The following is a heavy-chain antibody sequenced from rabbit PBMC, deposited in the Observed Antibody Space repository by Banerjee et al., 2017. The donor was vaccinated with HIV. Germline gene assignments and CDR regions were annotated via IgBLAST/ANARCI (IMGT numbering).Heavy chain of an antibody. CDR2: IYNGDGST. CDR3: ARPSNNGYAGFNL. D-gene: IGHD1-1*01. CDR1: GFSFSSGYD. Sequence: QSLEESGGDLVQPEGSLTLTCTASGFSFSSGYDMCWVRQAPGKGPEWIACIYNGDGSTYYASWAKGRFTISKTSSTTVTLQMTSLTAADTATYFCARPSNNGYAGFNLWGQGTLVTVS. J-gene: IGHJ4*01. V-gene: IGHV1S40*01.